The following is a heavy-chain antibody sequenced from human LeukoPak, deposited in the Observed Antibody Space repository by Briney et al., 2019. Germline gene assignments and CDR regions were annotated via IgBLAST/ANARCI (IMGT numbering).Heavy chain of an antibody. CDR2: IYYSGST. J-gene: IGHJ4*02. CDR3: ARGSNDSIDY. D-gene: IGHD3-22*01. Sequence: SETLSLTCIVSGGSISSTTYYWGWIRQPPGKGLEWIGSIYYSGSTYYNPSLKSRVTISVDTSKNQFSLKLSSVTAADTAVYYCARGSNDSIDYWGQRTLVTVSS. CDR1: GGSISSTTYY. V-gene: IGHV4-39*01.